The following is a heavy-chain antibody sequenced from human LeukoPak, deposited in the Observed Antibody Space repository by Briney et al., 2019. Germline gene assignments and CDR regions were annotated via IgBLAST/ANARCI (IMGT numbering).Heavy chain of an antibody. CDR2: IKSETDGGTA. CDR1: GFTFSNAW. J-gene: IGHJ3*02. CDR3: ARDPLDIAAAPLDAFDI. Sequence: GGSLRLSCAASGFTFSNAWMSWVRQAPGKGLEWVGRIKSETDGGTAGYAAPVKGRFTISRDDSADTLYLQMNSLKSEDTAVYYCARDPLDIAAAPLDAFDIWGQGTMVTVSS. D-gene: IGHD6-13*01. V-gene: IGHV3-15*01.